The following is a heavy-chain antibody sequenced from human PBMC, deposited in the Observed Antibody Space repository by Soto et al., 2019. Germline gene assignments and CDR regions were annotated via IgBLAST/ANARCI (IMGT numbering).Heavy chain of an antibody. CDR1: GGSFCGYY. Sequence: SETLSLTCAVYGGSFCGYYWSWIRQPPGKGLEWIGEINHSGSTNYNPSLKSRVTISVDTSKNQFSLKLSSVTAADTAVYYCARGLSSPRSSYYYYMDVWGKGTTVTVSS. CDR2: INHSGST. J-gene: IGHJ6*03. V-gene: IGHV4-34*01. CDR3: ARGLSSPRSSYYYYMDV. D-gene: IGHD6-13*01.